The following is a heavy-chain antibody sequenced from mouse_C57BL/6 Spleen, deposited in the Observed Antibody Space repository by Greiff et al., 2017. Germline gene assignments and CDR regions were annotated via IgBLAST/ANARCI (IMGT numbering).Heavy chain of an antibody. Sequence: EVQRVESGPGLVKPSQSLSLTCSVTGYSITSGYYWNWIRQFPGNKLEWMGYISYDGSNNYNPSLKNRISITRDTSKNQFFLKLNSVTTEDTATYYCAREDTTVVGPFAYWGQGTLVTVSA. CDR2: ISYDGSN. J-gene: IGHJ3*01. CDR3: AREDTTVVGPFAY. CDR1: GYSITSGYY. D-gene: IGHD1-1*01. V-gene: IGHV3-6*01.